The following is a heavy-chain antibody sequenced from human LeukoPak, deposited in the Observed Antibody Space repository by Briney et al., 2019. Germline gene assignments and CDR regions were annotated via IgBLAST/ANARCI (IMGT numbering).Heavy chain of an antibody. CDR1: GYTLTELS. J-gene: IGHJ3*02. CDR2: FDPEDGET. Sequence: ASVKVSCKVSGYTLTELSMHWVRQAPGKGLEWMGGFDPEDGETIYAQKFQGRVTMTEDTSTDTAYMELSSLRSEDTAVYYCATGSVSVGATPDAFDIWGRGTTVTVSS. D-gene: IGHD1-26*01. V-gene: IGHV1-24*01. CDR3: ATGSVSVGATPDAFDI.